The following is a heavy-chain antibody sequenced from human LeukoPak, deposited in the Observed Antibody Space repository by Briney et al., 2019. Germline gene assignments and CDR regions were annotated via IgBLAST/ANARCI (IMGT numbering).Heavy chain of an antibody. J-gene: IGHJ4*02. D-gene: IGHD6-13*01. CDR2: IYYSGST. CDR1: GFTFSTYA. V-gene: IGHV4-59*12. Sequence: GSLRLSCAASGFTFSTYAMSWVRQAPGKGLEWIGYIYYSGSTNYNPSLKSRVTISVDTSKNQFSLNLSSVTAADTAVYYCARDAAAGLSDYWGQGTLVTVSS. CDR3: ARDAAAGLSDY.